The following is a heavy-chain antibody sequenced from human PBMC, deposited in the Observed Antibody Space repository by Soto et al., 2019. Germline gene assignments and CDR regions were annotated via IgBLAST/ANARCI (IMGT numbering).Heavy chain of an antibody. D-gene: IGHD3-16*02. J-gene: IGHJ6*02. CDR2: INAGNGNT. CDR1: GYTFTSYA. CDR3: ASKGLRLGELSPTYYYYGMDV. Sequence: EASVKVSCKASGYTFTSYAMHWVRQAPGQRLEWMGWINAGNGNTKYSQKFQGRVTITRDTSASTAYMELSSLRSEDTAVYYCASKGLRLGELSPTYYYYGMDVWGQGTTVTVSS. V-gene: IGHV1-3*01.